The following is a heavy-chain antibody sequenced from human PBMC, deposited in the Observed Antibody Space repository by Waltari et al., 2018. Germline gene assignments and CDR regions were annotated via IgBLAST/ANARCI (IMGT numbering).Heavy chain of an antibody. J-gene: IGHJ6*02. CDR2: ISYDGSNK. D-gene: IGHD3-22*01. CDR1: GFTFSPYG. V-gene: IGHV3-30*18. CDR3: AKDSFPSYYCDSLGV. Sequence: QVQLVASGGGVVQPGRSLRLSCAASGFTFSPYGMPWVRQAPGKGLEWVAVISYDGSNKYYADSVKGRFTISRDNSKNTLYLQMNSLRAEDTAVYYCAKDSFPSYYCDSLGVWGQGTTVTVSS.